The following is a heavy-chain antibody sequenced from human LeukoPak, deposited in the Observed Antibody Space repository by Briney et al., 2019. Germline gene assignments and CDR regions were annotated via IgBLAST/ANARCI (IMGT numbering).Heavy chain of an antibody. V-gene: IGHV3-48*01. CDR3: AKDLTAMVPYY. D-gene: IGHD5-18*01. CDR2: ISSSSSTI. Sequence: GGSLRLSCAASGFTFSTYSMNWVRQAPGKGLEWVSYISSSSSTIYYADSVKGRFTISRDNAKNSLYLQMNSLRAEDTAVYYCAKDLTAMVPYYWGQGTLVTVSS. J-gene: IGHJ4*02. CDR1: GFTFSTYS.